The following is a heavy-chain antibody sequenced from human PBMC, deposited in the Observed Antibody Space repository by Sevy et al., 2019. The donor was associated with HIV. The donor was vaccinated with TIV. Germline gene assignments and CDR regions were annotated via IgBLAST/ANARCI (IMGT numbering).Heavy chain of an antibody. V-gene: IGHV3-33*03. CDR3: ARNTYYLDSTGFGAFDI. CDR2: VWYDGNIK. CDR1: GFIFSDYG. J-gene: IGHJ3*02. Sequence: GGSLRLSCAASGFIFSDYGMHWVRQSPVNGLEWVAVVWYDGNIKYYADSVKGRFTISRDNAKRSLYLQMNSLRPEDTALYHCARNTYYLDSTGFGAFDIWGQGIMVTVSS. D-gene: IGHD3-22*01.